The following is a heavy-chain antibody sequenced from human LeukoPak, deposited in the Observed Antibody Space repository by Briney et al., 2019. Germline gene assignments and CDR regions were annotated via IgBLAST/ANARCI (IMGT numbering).Heavy chain of an antibody. D-gene: IGHD5-18*01. CDR2: VSYSGST. CDR1: GGSISSYY. V-gene: IGHV4-59*01. CDR3: ARENDRYGRIDY. J-gene: IGHJ4*02. Sequence: MTSETLSLTCTVSGGSISSYYWSWVRQPPGKGLEWIGYVSYSGSTDYNPSLKSRVTISIDTSKNQFSLRLSSVTAADTAVYYCARENDRYGRIDYWGQGTLVTVSS.